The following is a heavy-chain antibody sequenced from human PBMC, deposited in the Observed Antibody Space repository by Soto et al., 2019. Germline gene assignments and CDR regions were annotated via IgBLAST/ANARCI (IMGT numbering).Heavy chain of an antibody. CDR1: GYTFTGYY. CDR2: INPNSGGT. J-gene: IGHJ4*02. CDR3: ARVRVSSSWYRSFGY. Sequence: SVKVSCKASGYTFTGYYMHWVRQAPGQGLEWMGWINPNSGGTNYAQKFQGRVTMTRDTSISTAYMELSRLRSDDTAVYYCARVRVSSSWYRSFGYWGQGTLVTVSS. D-gene: IGHD6-13*01. V-gene: IGHV1-2*02.